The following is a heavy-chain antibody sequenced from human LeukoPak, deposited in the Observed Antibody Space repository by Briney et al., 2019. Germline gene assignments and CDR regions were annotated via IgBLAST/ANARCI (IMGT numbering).Heavy chain of an antibody. CDR2: TYYRSKWYN. Sequence: SQTLSLTCAISGDSVSSNSAAWNWIRQSPSRGLEWLGRTYYRSKWYNEYVVSVKSRITINPDTSKNQFSLQLNSVTPEDTAVYYCARAKGSSPVFDYWGQGTLVTVSS. CDR3: ARAKGSSPVFDY. V-gene: IGHV6-1*01. CDR1: GDSVSSNSAA. J-gene: IGHJ4*02. D-gene: IGHD6-6*01.